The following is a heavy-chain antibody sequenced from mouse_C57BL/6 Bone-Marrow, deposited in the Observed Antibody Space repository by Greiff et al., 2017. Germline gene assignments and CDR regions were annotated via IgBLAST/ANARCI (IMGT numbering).Heavy chain of an antibody. Sequence: VQLKESGAELARPGASVKLSCKASGYTFTSYGISWVKQRTGQGLEWIGEIYPRSGNTYYNEKFKGKATLTADKSSSTAYMELRSLTSEDSAVYFCAREGAAQATLAYWGQGTLVTVSA. CDR2: IYPRSGNT. CDR1: GYTFTSYG. CDR3: AREGAAQATLAY. V-gene: IGHV1-81*01. D-gene: IGHD3-2*02. J-gene: IGHJ3*01.